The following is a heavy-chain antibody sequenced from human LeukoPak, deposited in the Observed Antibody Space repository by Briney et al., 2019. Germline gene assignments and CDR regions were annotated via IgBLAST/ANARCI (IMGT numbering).Heavy chain of an antibody. J-gene: IGHJ4*02. CDR2: ISGSGGST. V-gene: IGHV3-23*01. CDR1: GFTFSSYS. D-gene: IGHD2-2*01. Sequence: PGGSLRLSCAASGFTFSSYSMNWVRQAPGKGLEWVSAISGSGGSTYYADSVKGRFTISRDNSKNTLYLQMNSLRAEDTAVYYCAKTLGYCSSTSCYALDYWGQGTLVTVSS. CDR3: AKTLGYCSSTSCYALDY.